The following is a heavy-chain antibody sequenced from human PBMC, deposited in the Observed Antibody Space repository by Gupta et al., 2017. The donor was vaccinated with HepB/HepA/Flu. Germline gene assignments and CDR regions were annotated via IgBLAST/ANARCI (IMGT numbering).Heavy chain of an antibody. CDR1: GFTFNNYG. CDR3: VKEGEWTWGSSALDF. J-gene: IGHJ3*01. D-gene: IGHD3-16*01. Sequence: QVQLVESGGGVVQPGRSLRLSCEASGFTFNNYGMHWVRQAPGKGLEWVAVIVFDGTNTDYADSVKGRFTISRDNFKNTLYLQMNSVRVEDTAVYYCVKEGEWTWGSSALDFWGQGTKVTVSS. V-gene: IGHV3-30*18. CDR2: IVFDGTNT.